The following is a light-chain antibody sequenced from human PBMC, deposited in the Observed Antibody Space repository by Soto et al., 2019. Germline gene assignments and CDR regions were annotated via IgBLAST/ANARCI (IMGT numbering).Light chain of an antibody. Sequence: DVQMTQSPCTLSASVGDRVTITCRASQSISSWLAWYQQKLGKAPKLLIYDASTLDSGVSSRFSGSGSGTEFTLTISSLQPDDFATYYCHQYRTYLWTFGQGTKV. J-gene: IGKJ1*01. CDR3: HQYRTYLWT. V-gene: IGKV1-5*01. CDR2: DAS. CDR1: QSISSW.